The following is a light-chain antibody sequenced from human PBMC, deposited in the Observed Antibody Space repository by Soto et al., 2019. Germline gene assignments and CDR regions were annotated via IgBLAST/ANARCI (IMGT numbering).Light chain of an antibody. J-gene: IGKJ3*01. CDR2: GAS. Sequence: DIVLTQSPGTLSLSPGERATLSCRASQTVSSNNLAWYQQKRGQAPRLLIYGASSSAAAIPDRFRGSGSGTDFTLIISSLAPEDFAVYYCQQYGSSPFTFGPGTAVDIK. V-gene: IGKV3-20*01. CDR1: QTVSSNN. CDR3: QQYGSSPFT.